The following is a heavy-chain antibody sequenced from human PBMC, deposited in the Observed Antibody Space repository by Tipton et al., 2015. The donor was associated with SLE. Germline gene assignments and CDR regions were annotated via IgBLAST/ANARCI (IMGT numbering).Heavy chain of an antibody. V-gene: IGHV4-39*07. CDR3: ARARFRSSPYY. J-gene: IGHJ4*02. CDR2: IYYSGRT. CDR1: GGSISSSSYY. Sequence: LRLSCTVSGGSISSSSYYWGWFRQPPGKGLEWIGRIYYSGRTNYNPSLKSRVTISVETSKNQFSLKLSSVTAADTAVYYCARARFRSSPYYWGQGTLVTVSS. D-gene: IGHD2-15*01.